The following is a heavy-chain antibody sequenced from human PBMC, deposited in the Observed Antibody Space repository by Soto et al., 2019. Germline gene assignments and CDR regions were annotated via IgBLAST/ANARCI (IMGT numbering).Heavy chain of an antibody. CDR1: GGTFNTYT. Sequence: GASVKVSCKASGGTFNTYTITWVRQAPGQGLEWMGIINPSGGSTSYAQKFQGRVTMTRDTSTSTVYMELSSLRSEDTAVYYCAIYYYDSSGHYYFDYWGQGTLVTVSS. CDR2: INPSGGST. CDR3: AIYYYDSSGHYYFDY. J-gene: IGHJ4*02. D-gene: IGHD3-22*01. V-gene: IGHV1-46*03.